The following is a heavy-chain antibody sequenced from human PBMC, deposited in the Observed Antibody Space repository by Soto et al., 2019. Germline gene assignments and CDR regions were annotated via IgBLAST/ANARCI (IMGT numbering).Heavy chain of an antibody. CDR3: ARVKTVDYYGMGV. CDR1: GGSMSSYF. Sequence: PSETLSLTCTVSGGSMSSYFWSWIRQPAGKGLEWIGRIYSSGSTGYNPSLKSRVTMSIDTSKNQFSLNLSSVTAADTAVYFCARVKTVDYYGMGVWGQGTTVTVSS. V-gene: IGHV4-4*07. CDR2: IYSSGST. J-gene: IGHJ6*02.